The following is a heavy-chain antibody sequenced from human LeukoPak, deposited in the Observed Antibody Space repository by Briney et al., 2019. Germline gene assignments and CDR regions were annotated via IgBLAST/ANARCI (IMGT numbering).Heavy chain of an antibody. V-gene: IGHV3-73*01. D-gene: IGHD6-19*01. CDR3: TPTFDYSSGWYYFDY. CDR2: IRSKANNYAT. Sequence: GGSLRLSCVASGLTFSGSAMHWVRQASGKGLEWVGCIRSKANNYATAYAASVKGRFTISRDDSKNTAYLQMNSLKTEDTAVYYCTPTFDYSSGWYYFDYWGQGTLVTVSS. J-gene: IGHJ4*02. CDR1: GLTFSGSA.